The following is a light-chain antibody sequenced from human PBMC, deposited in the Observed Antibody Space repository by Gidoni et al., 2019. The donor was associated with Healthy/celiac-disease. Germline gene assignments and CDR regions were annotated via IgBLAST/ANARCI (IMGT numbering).Light chain of an antibody. CDR2: GAS. CDR1: QSVSSN. J-gene: IGKJ1*01. CDR3: QQYNNWPKT. Sequence: THPPPTLSVSPGERATLSCRASQSVSSNLAWYQQKPGQAPRLLIYGASTRATGIPARFSGSGSGTEFTLTISSLQSEDFAVYYCQQYNNWPKTFGQXTKVEIK. V-gene: IGKV3-15*01.